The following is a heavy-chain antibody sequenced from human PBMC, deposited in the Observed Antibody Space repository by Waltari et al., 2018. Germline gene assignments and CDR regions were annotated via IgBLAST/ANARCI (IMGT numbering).Heavy chain of an antibody. CDR2: MSPIFGTA. J-gene: IGHJ4*02. V-gene: IGHV1-69*13. CDR3: ARSPNDCGYDYDYCDY. CDR1: GGTFSSYA. Sequence: QVQLVQSGAEVKKPGSSVKVSCKASGGTFSSYAISRVRQAPGQGLEWMGGMSPIFGTANYAQKFQGIVTITADESTSTAYMELSSLRSEDTAVYYCARSPNDCGYDYDYCDYWGQGTLVTVSS. D-gene: IGHD5-12*01.